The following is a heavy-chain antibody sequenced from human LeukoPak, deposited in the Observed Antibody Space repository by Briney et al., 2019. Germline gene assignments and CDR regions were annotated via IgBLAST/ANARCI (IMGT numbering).Heavy chain of an antibody. D-gene: IGHD6-19*01. CDR1: GYTFTSYD. Sequence: ASVKVSCKASGYTFTSYDINWVRQATGQGLEWMGRMNPNSGDTGFAQKFQGRLTMTRSTSISTAYMELSSPRSEDTAVYYCARDKDMAVPGYWGQGTLVTVSS. V-gene: IGHV1-8*01. CDR2: MNPNSGDT. CDR3: ARDKDMAVPGY. J-gene: IGHJ4*02.